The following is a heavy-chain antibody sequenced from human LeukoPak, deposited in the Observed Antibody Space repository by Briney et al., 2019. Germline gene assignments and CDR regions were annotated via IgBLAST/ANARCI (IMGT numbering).Heavy chain of an antibody. Sequence: GGPLRLSCAASGFTFSSYAMSWVRQAPGKGLEWVSAISGSGGSTYYADSVKGRFTISRDNSKNTLYLQMNSLRAEDTAVYSCAKDQGWAPDTALDYWGQGSLVTVSS. D-gene: IGHD5-18*01. CDR2: ISGSGGST. J-gene: IGHJ4*02. V-gene: IGHV3-23*01. CDR1: GFTFSSYA. CDR3: AKDQGWAPDTALDY.